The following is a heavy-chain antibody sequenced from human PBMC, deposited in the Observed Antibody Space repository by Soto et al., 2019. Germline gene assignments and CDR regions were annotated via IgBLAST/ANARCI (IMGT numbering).Heavy chain of an antibody. Sequence: QVQLVESGGGVVQPGRSVRLSCAASGFTISSYGMHWVRQAPGKGLGWVAAISYDGSNKYYADSVKGRFTISRDNSKNTLYLQMNSLRAEDTAVYYCAKEGIFDGMSYYDYWGQGTLFTVSS. D-gene: IGHD3-3*01. CDR1: GFTISSYG. CDR3: AKEGIFDGMSYYDY. V-gene: IGHV3-30*18. J-gene: IGHJ4*02. CDR2: ISYDGSNK.